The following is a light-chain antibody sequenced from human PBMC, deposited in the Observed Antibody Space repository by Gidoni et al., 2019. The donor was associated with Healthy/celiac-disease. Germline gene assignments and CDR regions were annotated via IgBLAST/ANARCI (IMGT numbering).Light chain of an antibody. CDR2: DAS. CDR1: QSISSW. J-gene: IGKJ2*01. Sequence: QMTPSPSTLSASVGDRVTITCRASQSISSWLAWYQQKPGKAPKLLIYDASSLESGVPSRFSGSGSGTEFTLTISSLQPDDFATYYCQQYNSYLYTFXQXTKLEIK. CDR3: QQYNSYLYT. V-gene: IGKV1-5*01.